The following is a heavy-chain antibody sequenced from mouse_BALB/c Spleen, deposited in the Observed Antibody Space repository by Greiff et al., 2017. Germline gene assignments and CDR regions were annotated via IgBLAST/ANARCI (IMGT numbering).Heavy chain of an antibody. CDR3: ARRWVPRAMDY. V-gene: IGHV5-6*01. CDR2: ISSGGSYT. J-gene: IGHJ4*01. Sequence: EVHLVESGGDLVKPGGSLKLSCAASGFTFSSYGMSWVRQTPDKRLEWVATISSGGSYTYYPDSVKGRFTISRDNAKNTLYLQMSSLKSEDTAMYYCARRWVPRAMDYWGQGTSVTVSS. D-gene: IGHD2-3*01. CDR1: GFTFSSYG.